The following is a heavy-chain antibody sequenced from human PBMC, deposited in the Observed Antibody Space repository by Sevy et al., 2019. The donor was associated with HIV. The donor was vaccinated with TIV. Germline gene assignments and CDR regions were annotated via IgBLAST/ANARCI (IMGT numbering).Heavy chain of an antibody. CDR2: IYGSGGAT. V-gene: IGHV3-23*01. CDR3: AGGRYDSSGSFDAFDI. J-gene: IGHJ3*02. D-gene: IGHD3-22*01. Sequence: GGSLRLSCKPSGFTFTSYAMSWVRQAPGKGLEWVSTIYGSGGATYYADSVKGRFTISRDNSKNTLYLQMNSLRIEDTAVHYCAGGRYDSSGSFDAFDIWGQGTMVTVSS. CDR1: GFTFTSYA.